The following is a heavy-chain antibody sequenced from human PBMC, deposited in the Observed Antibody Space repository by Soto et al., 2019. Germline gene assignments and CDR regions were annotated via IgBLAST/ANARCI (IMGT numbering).Heavy chain of an antibody. J-gene: IGHJ3*02. D-gene: IGHD3-22*01. Sequence: QVQLVQSGAEVKKPGASVKVSCKASGYTFTSYGIRWVRQAPGQGLEWMGWISAYNGNTNYAQKLQGRVTMTTDTSTSTAYMELRSLRSDDTAVYYCAILQIPHITMIVGTRADAFDIWGQGTMVTVSS. CDR1: GYTFTSYG. CDR2: ISAYNGNT. CDR3: AILQIPHITMIVGTRADAFDI. V-gene: IGHV1-18*01.